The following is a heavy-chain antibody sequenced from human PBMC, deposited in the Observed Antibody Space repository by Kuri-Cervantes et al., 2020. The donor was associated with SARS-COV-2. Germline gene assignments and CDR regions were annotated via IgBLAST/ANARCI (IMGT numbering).Heavy chain of an antibody. CDR2: ISSSSSYI. Sequence: GGSLRLSCAASGFTFSSYIMNWVRQAPGKGPEWVSSISSSSSYIYYADSVKGRFTISRDNAKNSLYLQMNSLRAEDTAVYYCARGGYCSGGSCYSVYYYYYYGMDVWGQGTTVTVSS. V-gene: IGHV3-21*01. J-gene: IGHJ6*02. CDR3: ARGGYCSGGSCYSVYYYYYYGMDV. D-gene: IGHD2-15*01. CDR1: GFTFSSYI.